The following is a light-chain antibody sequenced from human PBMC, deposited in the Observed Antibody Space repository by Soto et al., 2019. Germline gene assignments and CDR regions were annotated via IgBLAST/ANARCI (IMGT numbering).Light chain of an antibody. Sequence: DIQMTQSPSSLSASVGDRVTITCQASQDISNNLNWYQQKPGKAPKLLIYDASNLETGVPSRFSGSGSGTDFTFTISSLQPEDIATYYCQQYDNLPLTLGGGTKVEIK. CDR1: QDISNN. V-gene: IGKV1-33*01. CDR3: QQYDNLPLT. CDR2: DAS. J-gene: IGKJ4*01.